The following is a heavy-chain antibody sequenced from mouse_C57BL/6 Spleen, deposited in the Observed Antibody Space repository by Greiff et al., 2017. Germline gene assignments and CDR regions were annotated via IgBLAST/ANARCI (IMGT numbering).Heavy chain of an antibody. CDR1: GYTFTSYW. CDR2: INPSSGYT. V-gene: IGHV1-7*01. CDR3: ARSEDYDYDVADY. D-gene: IGHD2-4*01. J-gene: IGHJ2*01. Sequence: QVQLKESGAELAKPGASVKLSCKASGYTFTSYWMHWVKQRPGQGLEWIGYINPSSGYTKYNQKFKDKATLTADKSSSTAYMQLSSLTYEDSAVYYCARSEDYDYDVADYWGQGTTLTVSS.